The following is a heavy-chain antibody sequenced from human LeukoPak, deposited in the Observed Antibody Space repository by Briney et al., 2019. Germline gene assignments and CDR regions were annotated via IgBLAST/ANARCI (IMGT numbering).Heavy chain of an antibody. J-gene: IGHJ4*02. Sequence: GGSLRLSCVVTGLTFRNYAMSWVRQAPGKGPEWVSDISGSGGVTHYADSVKGRFSISRDNSKNTLYLQMSSLRAEDTAVYYCAKGPLTEVAGTTWDFRGQGTLVTVAS. V-gene: IGHV3-23*01. CDR1: GLTFRNYA. CDR2: ISGSGGVT. D-gene: IGHD6-19*01. CDR3: AKGPLTEVAGTTWDF.